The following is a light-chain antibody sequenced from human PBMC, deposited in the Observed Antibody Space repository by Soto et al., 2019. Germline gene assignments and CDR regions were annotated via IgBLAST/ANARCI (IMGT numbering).Light chain of an antibody. V-gene: IGKV3-15*01. Sequence: EIVMTQSQANLSVSPGERATLSCRANQSVSSNLAWYQKKPGQGPRLLIYGASTRATGIPARFSGSGSGTEFPLTISSLQSEDFAVYYRQQYHKWHPYTFGQGTKVEIK. J-gene: IGKJ2*01. CDR3: QQYHKWHPYT. CDR1: QSVSSN. CDR2: GAS.